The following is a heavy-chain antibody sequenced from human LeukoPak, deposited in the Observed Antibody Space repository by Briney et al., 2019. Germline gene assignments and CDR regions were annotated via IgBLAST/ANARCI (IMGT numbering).Heavy chain of an antibody. V-gene: IGHV4-59*01. CDR2: IYYSGST. CDR1: GGSISSYY. Sequence: PSETLSLTCIVSGGSISSYYWSWIRQPPGKGLEWIGYIYYSGSTNYNPSLKSRVTISVDTSKNQFSLKLSSVTAADTAVYYCARSRTAMVNDAFDIWGQGTMVTVSS. CDR3: ARSRTAMVNDAFDI. J-gene: IGHJ3*02. D-gene: IGHD5-18*01.